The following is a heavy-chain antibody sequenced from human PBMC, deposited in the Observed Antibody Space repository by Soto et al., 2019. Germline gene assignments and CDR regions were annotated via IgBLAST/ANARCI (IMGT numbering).Heavy chain of an antibody. CDR3: ARTPWDGYTGYYFDY. J-gene: IGHJ4*02. V-gene: IGHV4-4*02. CDR1: GGSISSSNW. CDR2: IYHSGST. Sequence: QVQLQESGPGLVKPSGTLSLTCAVSGGSISSSNWWSWVHQPPGKGLEWIGEIYHSGSTNYNPSLKSRVTISVDKSKNQFSLRLSSVAAAAPAVYSCARTPWDGYTGYYFDYWGQGTLVTVSS. D-gene: IGHD5-18*01.